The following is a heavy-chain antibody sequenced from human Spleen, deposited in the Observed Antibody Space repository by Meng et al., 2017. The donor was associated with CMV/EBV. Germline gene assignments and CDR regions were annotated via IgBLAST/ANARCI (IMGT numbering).Heavy chain of an antibody. V-gene: IGHV3-7*01. CDR3: ARDIGFTSQFYFDC. CDR1: GFTFSSYW. Sequence: GESLKISCAASGFTFSSYWMNWVRQAPGKGLEWVANIKEDGSEKYYVDSVKGRFTISRDNAKNSVYLQMNSLRAEDTAVYHCARDIGFTSQFYFDCWGQGTLVTVSS. D-gene: IGHD2-2*01. J-gene: IGHJ4*02. CDR2: IKEDGSEK.